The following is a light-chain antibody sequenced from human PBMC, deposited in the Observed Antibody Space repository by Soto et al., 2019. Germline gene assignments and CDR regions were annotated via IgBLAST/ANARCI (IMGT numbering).Light chain of an antibody. Sequence: DIKLTQSPSFLSASVGDRVTITCRASEGISRYLAWYQQKPGKAPNLLIYAASTLQSGVPSKFSGSRSGTEFNLTISCLQPEDFATYYCQQLSSYPRTFGGGTKVEIK. CDR3: QQLSSYPRT. V-gene: IGKV1-9*01. CDR2: AAS. CDR1: EGISRY. J-gene: IGKJ4*01.